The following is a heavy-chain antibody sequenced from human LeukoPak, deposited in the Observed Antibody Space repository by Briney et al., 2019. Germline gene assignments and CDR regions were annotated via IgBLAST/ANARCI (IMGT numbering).Heavy chain of an antibody. CDR3: AKDVVSVTPYYFDC. Sequence: GGSLRLSCAASGFTFSNAWMGGVRRAPGRGLGWVGRIKSKTVGGTTDYAAPVKDRFTISRDDSKNTLYLQMNSLRAEDTALYYCAKDVVSVTPYYFDCWGQGTLVTVSS. CDR1: GFTFSNAW. CDR2: IKSKTVGGTT. J-gene: IGHJ4*02. D-gene: IGHD2-21*01. V-gene: IGHV3-15*01.